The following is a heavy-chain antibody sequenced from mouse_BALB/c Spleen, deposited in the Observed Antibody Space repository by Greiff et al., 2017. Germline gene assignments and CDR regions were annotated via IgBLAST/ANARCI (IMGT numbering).Heavy chain of an antibody. CDR3: ARYGGMDYDDYYAMDY. J-gene: IGHJ4*01. CDR2: ISYSGST. V-gene: IGHV3-8*02. CDR1: GDSITSGY. Sequence: EVQRVESGPSLVKPSQTLSLTCSVTGDSITSGYWNWIRKFPGNKLEYMGYISYSGSTYYNPSLKSRISITRDTSKNQYYLQLNSVTTEDTATYYCARYGGMDYDDYYAMDYWGQGTSVTVSS. D-gene: IGHD2-4*01.